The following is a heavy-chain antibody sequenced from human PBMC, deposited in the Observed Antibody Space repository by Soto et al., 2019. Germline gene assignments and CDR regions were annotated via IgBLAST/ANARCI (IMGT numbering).Heavy chain of an antibody. CDR3: ARAIRFLEWHDAFDI. V-gene: IGHV1-69*02. J-gene: IGHJ3*02. Sequence: SVKVSCKASGGTFSSYTISWVRQAPGQGLEWMGRIIPILGIANYAQKFQGRVTITADKSTSTAYMELSSLRSEDTAVYYCARAIRFLEWHDAFDIWGQGTMVTVSS. CDR2: IIPILGIA. CDR1: GGTFSSYT. D-gene: IGHD3-3*01.